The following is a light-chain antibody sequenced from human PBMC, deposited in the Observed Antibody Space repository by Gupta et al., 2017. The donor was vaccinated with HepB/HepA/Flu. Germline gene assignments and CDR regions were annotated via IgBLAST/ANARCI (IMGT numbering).Light chain of an antibody. CDR1: SSNVGRNN. Sequence: QSVLTQSISVSGTPGQRVTISCSGSSSNVGRNNVNWYQQLPGAAPNLLIYYNDERPSGVPDRISGSKSGTSASLAISGLQSEDEADYYCAAWDTSLNVVVFGGGTKLTVL. CDR3: AAWDTSLNVVV. CDR2: YND. V-gene: IGLV1-44*01. J-gene: IGLJ2*01.